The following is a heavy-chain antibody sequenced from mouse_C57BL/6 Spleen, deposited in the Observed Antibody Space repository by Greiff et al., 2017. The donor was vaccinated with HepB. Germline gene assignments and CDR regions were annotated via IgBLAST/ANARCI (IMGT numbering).Heavy chain of an antibody. CDR1: GFNIKDYY. CDR3: ASRDYYGSSYAYYFDY. CDR2: IDPEDGET. D-gene: IGHD1-1*01. J-gene: IGHJ2*01. Sequence: EVQLQQSGAELVKPGASVKLSCTASGFNIKDYYMHWVKQRTEQGLEWIGRIDPEDGETKHAPKFQGKATITADTSSKTAYLKLSSLTSEDTAVYYCASRDYYGSSYAYYFDYWGQGTTLTVSS. V-gene: IGHV14-2*01.